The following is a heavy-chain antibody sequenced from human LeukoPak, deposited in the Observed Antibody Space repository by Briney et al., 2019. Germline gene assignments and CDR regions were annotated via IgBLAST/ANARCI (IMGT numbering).Heavy chain of an antibody. V-gene: IGHV3-9*01. CDR3: AKDREGEMTMVFD. D-gene: IGHD3-10*01. CDR1: GFTFDDYA. CDR2: ISWNSGSI. Sequence: GGSLRLSCAASGFTFDDYAMHWVRQAPGKGVEWVSGISWNSGSIGYADSVKGRFTISRDNAKNSLYLQMNSLRAEDTALYYCAKDREGEMTMVFDWGQGTLVTVSS. J-gene: IGHJ4*02.